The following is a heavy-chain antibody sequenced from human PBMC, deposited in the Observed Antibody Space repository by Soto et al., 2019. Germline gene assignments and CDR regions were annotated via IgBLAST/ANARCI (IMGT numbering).Heavy chain of an antibody. CDR3: AREGQQQAQETYYYFYGMDI. D-gene: IGHD6-13*01. Sequence: ASVKVSCKASGYTFTGYYMHWVRQAPGQGLEWMGWINPNSGGTNYAQKFQGRVTMTRDKSTSTAYMELSSLRSEDTAVYFCAREGQQQAQETYYYFYGMDIWGQGTTVTVSS. J-gene: IGHJ6*01. V-gene: IGHV1-2*02. CDR2: INPNSGGT. CDR1: GYTFTGYY.